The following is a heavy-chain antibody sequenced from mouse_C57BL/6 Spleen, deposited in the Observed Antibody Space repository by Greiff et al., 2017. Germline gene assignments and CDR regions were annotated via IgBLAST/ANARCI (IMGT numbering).Heavy chain of an antibody. CDR2: IDPSDSET. V-gene: IGHV1-52*01. CDR3: AKGGYGSSFAY. J-gene: IGHJ3*01. CDR1: GYTFTSYW. D-gene: IGHD1-1*01. Sequence: VQLQQPGAELVRPGSSVKLSCKASGYTFTSYWLHWVKQRPIQGLEWIGNIDPSDSETHYNQKFKDKATLTVDKSSSTAYMQLSSLTSDDSAVYYCAKGGYGSSFAYWGQGTLVTVSA.